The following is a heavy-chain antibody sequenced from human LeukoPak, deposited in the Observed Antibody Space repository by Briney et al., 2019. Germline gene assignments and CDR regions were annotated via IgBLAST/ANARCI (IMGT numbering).Heavy chain of an antibody. V-gene: IGHV3-21*01. CDR2: ISSSSSYI. J-gene: IGHJ4*02. CDR3: ARDLTYYYDSSDYYFDY. D-gene: IGHD3-22*01. CDR1: GFTFSSYS. Sequence: PGGSLRLSCAASGFTFSSYSMNWVRQAPGKGLEWVSSISSSSSYIYYADSVKGRFTISRDNAKNSLYLQMNSLRAEDTAVYYCARDLTYYYDSSDYYFDYWGQGTLVTVSS.